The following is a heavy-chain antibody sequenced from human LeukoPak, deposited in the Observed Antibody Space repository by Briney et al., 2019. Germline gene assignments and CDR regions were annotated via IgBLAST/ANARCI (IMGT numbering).Heavy chain of an antibody. V-gene: IGHV1-8*01. J-gene: IGHJ4*02. CDR3: ARGVAGNGPAGSADY. D-gene: IGHD6-19*01. CDR1: GYTFTSYD. Sequence: GASVKVSCKASGYTFTSYDINWVRQATGQGLEWMGWMNPNSDNTRYAQKFQGKVTMPRNNSISTAYMELSSLRSEDTAVYYCARGVAGNGPAGSADYWGQGTLVTVSS. CDR2: MNPNSDNT.